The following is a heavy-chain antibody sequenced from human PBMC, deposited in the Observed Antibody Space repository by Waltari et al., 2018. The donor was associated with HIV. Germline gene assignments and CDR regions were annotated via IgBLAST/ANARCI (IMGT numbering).Heavy chain of an antibody. V-gene: IGHV4-31*03. CDR1: GDSISSGGYS. Sequence: QVPLQESCPGLVKPSQPLSLTCTVSGDSISSGGYSCSWRRQQPGKGLEWIGYIYYSGSTLYKPSLQSRLTMSVVTSKNQFSLRLSSVTAADTAVYYCARSPGGPNWGVLGAFDIWGQGTMVTVSS. J-gene: IGHJ3*02. D-gene: IGHD7-27*01. CDR2: IYYSGST. CDR3: ARSPGGPNWGVLGAFDI.